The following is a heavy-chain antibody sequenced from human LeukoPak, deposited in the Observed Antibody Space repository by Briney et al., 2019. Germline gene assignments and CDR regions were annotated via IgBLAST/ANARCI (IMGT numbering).Heavy chain of an antibody. V-gene: IGHV3-30*18. CDR2: ISYDGSNT. CDR1: GFTFSSYG. J-gene: IGHJ3*02. CDR3: AKLGIAAAGTSFAFDI. D-gene: IGHD6-13*01. Sequence: GGSLRLSCAASGFTFSSYGMHWVRQAPGKGLEWVGVISYDGSNTYYADSVKCRFTISRDNSKNTLYLQMNSLRAEDTAVYYCAKLGIAAAGTSFAFDIWGQGTMVTVSS.